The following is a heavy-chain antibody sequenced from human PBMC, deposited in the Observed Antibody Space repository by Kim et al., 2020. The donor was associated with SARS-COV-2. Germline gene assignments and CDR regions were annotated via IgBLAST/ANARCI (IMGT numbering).Heavy chain of an antibody. Sequence: GGSLRLSCAASGFTFSSYAMSWFRQSPGKGLEWVSAISGSGGSTYYADSVKGRFTISRDNSKNMLYLQMNSLRAEDTAVYYCAKGGIAVADPPHNWFDPWGQRTLVTVST. CDR3: AKGGIAVADPPHNWFDP. D-gene: IGHD6-19*01. CDR1: GFTFSSYA. CDR2: ISGSGGST. V-gene: IGHV3-23*01. J-gene: IGHJ5*02.